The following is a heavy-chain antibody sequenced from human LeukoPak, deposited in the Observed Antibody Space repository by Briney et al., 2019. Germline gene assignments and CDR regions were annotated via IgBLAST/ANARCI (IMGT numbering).Heavy chain of an antibody. J-gene: IGHJ4*02. CDR3: AREDSSSSYGVAF. CDR1: GFTFSDYY. V-gene: IGHV3-11*01. CDR2: ISRGGNTI. Sequence: GGSLRLSCAASGFTFSDYYMTWIRQAPGKGLEWVSYISRGGNTIYYADSVKGRFTISRDNAKNSLYLQKNSLTAEDTAVYYCAREDSSSSYGVAFWGQGTLVTVSS. D-gene: IGHD6-13*01.